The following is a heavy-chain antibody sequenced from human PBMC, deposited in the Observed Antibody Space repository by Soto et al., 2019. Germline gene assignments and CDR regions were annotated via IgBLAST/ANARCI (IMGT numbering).Heavy chain of an antibody. Sequence: GGSLRLSCAASGFTFSSYWMSWVRQAPGKGLEWVANIKQDGSEKYYVDSVKGRFTISRDNAKNSLYLQMNSLRAEETAVYYCARDFGYCNNGVCFYGMDVWGQGTTVTVSS. CDR1: GFTFSSYW. D-gene: IGHD2-8*01. V-gene: IGHV3-7*03. CDR2: IKQDGSEK. CDR3: ARDFGYCNNGVCFYGMDV. J-gene: IGHJ6*02.